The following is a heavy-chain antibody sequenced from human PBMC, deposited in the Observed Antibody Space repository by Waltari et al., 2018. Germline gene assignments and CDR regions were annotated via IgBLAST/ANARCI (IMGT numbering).Heavy chain of an antibody. CDR2: INPNSGGT. Sequence: QVQLVQSGAEVKKPGASVKVYCKASGYTFTGSYMHWVRQAPGQGLEWMGRINPNSGGTNYAQKFQGRVTMTRDTSISTAYMELSRLRSDDTAVYYCARASRYGGIYYDYWGQGTLVTVSS. CDR3: ARASRYGGIYYDY. V-gene: IGHV1-2*06. D-gene: IGHD1-26*01. CDR1: GYTFTGSY. J-gene: IGHJ4*02.